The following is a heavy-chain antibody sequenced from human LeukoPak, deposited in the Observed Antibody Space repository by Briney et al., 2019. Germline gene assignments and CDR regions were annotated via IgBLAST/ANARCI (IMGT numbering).Heavy chain of an antibody. Sequence: GGSLTLSCTASVFTFSNYEMNWVRRAPGEGLEWVSYISSSGNIYYADSVKGRFTISREHAKNYLFLQMNRLRAEDPGVYYCARRFDYWGQGTLVTVSS. V-gene: IGHV3-48*03. CDR3: ARRFDY. CDR2: ISSSGNI. J-gene: IGHJ4*02. CDR1: VFTFSNYE.